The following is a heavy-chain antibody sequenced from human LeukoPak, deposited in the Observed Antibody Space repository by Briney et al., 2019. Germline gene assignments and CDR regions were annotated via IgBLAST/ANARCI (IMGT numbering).Heavy chain of an antibody. V-gene: IGHV4-59*08. Sequence: SETLSLTCTVSGGSISSYYWSWIRQPPGKGLEWIGYIFSSGNTNYNPSLKSRVTISLDTSRNQFSLYLSSVTATDTAVYYCARHGADSSSWYYFDYWGQGTLVTVSS. CDR3: ARHGADSSSWYYFDY. CDR1: GGSISSYY. J-gene: IGHJ4*02. D-gene: IGHD6-13*01. CDR2: IFSSGNT.